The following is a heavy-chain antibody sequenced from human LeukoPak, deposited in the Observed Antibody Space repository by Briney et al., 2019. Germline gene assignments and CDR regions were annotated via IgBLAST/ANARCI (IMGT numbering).Heavy chain of an antibody. CDR1: GGXINTYY. D-gene: IGHD6-19*01. V-gene: IGHV4-4*07. CDR2: IHSSGST. CDR3: AREGRIAVAGEVGYYFDY. Sequence: SETLSLTCIVSGGXINTYYWSCIRQPAGKGLEWIGRIHSSGSTHYNPSLKSRVTISVDTSKNQFSLKLSSVTAADTAVYYCAREGRIAVAGEVGYYFDYWGQGTLVTVSS. J-gene: IGHJ4*02.